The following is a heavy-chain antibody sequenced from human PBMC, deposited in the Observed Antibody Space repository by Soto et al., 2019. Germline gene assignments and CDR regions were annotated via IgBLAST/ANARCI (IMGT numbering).Heavy chain of an antibody. Sequence: EVQLLESGGGLVQPGGSLRLSCAASGFTFSDYAMSWVRQAPGKGLDWVSAISSSGDHTFYADSVKGRFTISRDNSKNTLYLQVNSLRVEDTAGYYCAKLLRPGLQFFDFWGQGTRVNVS. J-gene: IGHJ4*02. CDR1: GFTFSDYA. V-gene: IGHV3-23*01. CDR3: AKLLRPGLQFFDF. CDR2: ISSSGDHT. D-gene: IGHD4-4*01.